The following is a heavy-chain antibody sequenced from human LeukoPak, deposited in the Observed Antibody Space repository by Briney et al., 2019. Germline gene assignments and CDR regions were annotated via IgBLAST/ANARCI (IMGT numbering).Heavy chain of an antibody. CDR2: VSSSGTTI. Sequence: GGSLRLSCAASGFTFSSYEMNWVRQAPGKGLEWVSYVSSSGTTIYYADSVKGRFTVSRDNAKNSLYLQMNSLRAEDTAVYYCATQVASGFDPWGQGTLVTVSS. V-gene: IGHV3-48*03. J-gene: IGHJ5*02. CDR1: GFTFSSYE. CDR3: ATQVASGFDP.